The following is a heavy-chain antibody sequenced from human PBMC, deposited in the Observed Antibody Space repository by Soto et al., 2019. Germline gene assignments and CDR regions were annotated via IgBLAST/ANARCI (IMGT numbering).Heavy chain of an antibody. J-gene: IGHJ6*02. Sequence: PGGSLRLSCAASGFTFSSYAMSWVRQAPGKGLEWVSAISGSGGSTYYADSVKGRFTISRDNSKNTLYLQMNSLRAEDTAVYYCAKEAGAGHYYYYYYGMDVWGQGTTVTVSS. V-gene: IGHV3-23*01. CDR1: GFTFSSYA. D-gene: IGHD1-26*01. CDR3: AKEAGAGHYYYYYYGMDV. CDR2: ISGSGGST.